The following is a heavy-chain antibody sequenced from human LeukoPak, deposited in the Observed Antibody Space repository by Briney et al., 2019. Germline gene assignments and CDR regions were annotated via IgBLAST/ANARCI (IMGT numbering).Heavy chain of an antibody. CDR1: GYTFTSFY. CDR2: INPSGDST. V-gene: IGHV1-46*01. Sequence: ASVKVSCKASGYTFTSFYMHWVRQAPGQGLEWMGIINPSGDSTNYAQKFQGRVTMTRDMSTSTVYMELSSLRSDDTAVYYCARAGWERFDYWGQGTLVTVSS. CDR3: ARAGWERFDY. D-gene: IGHD1-26*01. J-gene: IGHJ4*02.